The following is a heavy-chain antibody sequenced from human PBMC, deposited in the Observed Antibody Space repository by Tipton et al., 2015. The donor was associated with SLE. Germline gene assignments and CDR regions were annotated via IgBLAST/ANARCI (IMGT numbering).Heavy chain of an antibody. Sequence: SLRLSCAASGFTFSSYWMYWVRQVPGKGLAWVSHVNYDGSSTSYADSVKGRFTISRDNAKNTLYLQMNSLRVEDTVVYYCARDGSGWSFDYWGQGIQISVSS. V-gene: IGHV3-74*01. J-gene: IGHJ4*02. CDR3: ARDGSGWSFDY. CDR2: VNYDGSST. CDR1: GFTFSSYW. D-gene: IGHD6-19*01.